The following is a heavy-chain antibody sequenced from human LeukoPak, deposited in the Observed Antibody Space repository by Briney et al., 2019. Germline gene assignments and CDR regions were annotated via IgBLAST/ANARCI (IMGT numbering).Heavy chain of an antibody. V-gene: IGHV4-34*01. J-gene: IGHJ4*02. CDR3: ARDVSSSWYDY. Sequence: SETLSLTCTVSGGSISSYFWTWIRQPPGKGLEWVGEINHSGNTNYNPSLESRVTISVDTSKNQFSLRLKSVTAADTAVYYCARDVSSSWYDYWGQGTLVTVSS. CDR2: INHSGNT. D-gene: IGHD6-13*01. CDR1: GGSISSYF.